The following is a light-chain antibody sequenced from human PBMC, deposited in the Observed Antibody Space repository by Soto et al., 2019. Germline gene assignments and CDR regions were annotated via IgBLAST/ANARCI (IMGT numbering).Light chain of an antibody. CDR2: DVS. Sequence: QSVLTQPASVSGSPGQSITISCTGTSSDVGGYNYVSWYQQHPGKAPKLMLFDVSHRPLGVSNRFSASKSGNTASLTISGLQPEDEADYYCSSYTDSRTRVFGTGTEVTVL. CDR1: SSDVGGYNY. CDR3: SSYTDSRTRV. J-gene: IGLJ1*01. V-gene: IGLV2-14*01.